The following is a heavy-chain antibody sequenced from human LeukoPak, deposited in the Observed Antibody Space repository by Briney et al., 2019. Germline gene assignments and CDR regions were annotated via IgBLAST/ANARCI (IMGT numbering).Heavy chain of an antibody. CDR3: AELGITMIGGV. Sequence: GGSLRLSCAASGFTFSRHSMNWVRRAPGKGLEWVSSISSSSSYIYYADSVKGRFTISRDNAKNSLYLQMNSLRAEDTAVYYCAELGITMIGGVWGKGTTVTISS. D-gene: IGHD3-10*02. CDR2: ISSSSSYI. CDR1: GFTFSRHS. J-gene: IGHJ6*04. V-gene: IGHV3-21*01.